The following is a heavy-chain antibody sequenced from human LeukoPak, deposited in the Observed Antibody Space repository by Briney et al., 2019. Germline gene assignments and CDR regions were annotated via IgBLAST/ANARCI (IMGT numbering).Heavy chain of an antibody. CDR2: IYPGDSDT. Sequence: AESLKISCKGSEYSFTTYWIVWVRQMPGKGLEWMGIIYPGDSDTRYSPSFQGQVTISADKSISTAYLQWSSLKASDTAIYYCARHNREYASESPLDYWGQGTLVTVSA. CDR3: ARHNREYASESPLDY. V-gene: IGHV5-51*01. J-gene: IGHJ4*02. D-gene: IGHD1-14*01. CDR1: EYSFTTYW.